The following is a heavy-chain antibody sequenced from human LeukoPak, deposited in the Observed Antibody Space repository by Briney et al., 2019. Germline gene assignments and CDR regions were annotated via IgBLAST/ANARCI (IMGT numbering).Heavy chain of an antibody. CDR1: GGSFSGYY. Sequence: SETLSLTCAVYGGSFSGYYWSWIRQPPGKGLEWIGEINHSGSTNYNPSLKSRVTISVDTSKNQFSLKLSSVTAADTAVYYCAIEPRDDWNYSHAFDIWGQGTMVTVSS. D-gene: IGHD1-7*01. CDR3: AIEPRDDWNYSHAFDI. CDR2: INHSGST. J-gene: IGHJ3*02. V-gene: IGHV4-34*01.